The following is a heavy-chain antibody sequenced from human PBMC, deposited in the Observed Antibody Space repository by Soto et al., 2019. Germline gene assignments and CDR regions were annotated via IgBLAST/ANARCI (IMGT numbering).Heavy chain of an antibody. V-gene: IGHV4-34*01. J-gene: IGHJ5*02. CDR3: ARVSLAVAGRGWFDP. D-gene: IGHD6-19*01. Sequence: SETLSLTCAVYGGSFSGYYWSWIRQPPGKGLEWIGEINHSGSTNYNPSLKSRVTISVDTSKNQFSLKLSSVTAADTAVYYCARVSLAVAGRGWFDPWGQGTLVTVSS. CDR1: GGSFSGYY. CDR2: INHSGST.